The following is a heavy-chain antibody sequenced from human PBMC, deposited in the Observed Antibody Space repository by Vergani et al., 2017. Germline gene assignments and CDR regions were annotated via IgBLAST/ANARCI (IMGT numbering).Heavy chain of an antibody. CDR1: GFTFSSYD. Sequence: EVQLVESGGGLVQPGGSLRLSCAASGFTFSSYDMHWVRQATGKGLEWVSAISGSGGSTYYADSVKGRFTISRDNSKNTLYLQMNSRRAEDTAVYYCAKVWGDFVGYGMDVWGQGTTVTVSS. CDR3: AKVWGDFVGYGMDV. D-gene: IGHD2-15*01. V-gene: IGHV3-23*04. CDR2: ISGSGGST. J-gene: IGHJ6*02.